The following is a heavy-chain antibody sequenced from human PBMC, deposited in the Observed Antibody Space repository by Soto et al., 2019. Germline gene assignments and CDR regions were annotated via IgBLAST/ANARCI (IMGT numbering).Heavy chain of an antibody. CDR3: ASTYCSGGSCSGMDV. CDR2: MNPNSGNT. CDR1: GYTFNSYD. V-gene: IGHV1-8*01. D-gene: IGHD2-15*01. J-gene: IGHJ6*02. Sequence: ASVKVSCKASGYTFNSYDINWVRQATGQGLEWMGWMNPNSGNTGYAQKFQGRVTMTRNTSISTAYMELSSLRSEDTAVYYCASTYCSGGSCSGMDVWGQGTTVTVSS.